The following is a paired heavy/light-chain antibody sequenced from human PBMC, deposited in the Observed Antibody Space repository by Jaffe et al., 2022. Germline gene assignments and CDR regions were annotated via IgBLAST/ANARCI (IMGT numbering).Light chain of an antibody. Sequence: SYVLTQPPSVSVAPGQTARITCGGNNIGSKSVHWYQQKPGQAPVLVVYDDSDRPSGIPERFSGSNSGNTATLTISRVEAGDEADYYCQVWDSSSDRVFGGGTKLTVL. J-gene: IGLJ2*01. CDR2: DDS. CDR3: QVWDSSSDRV. CDR1: NIGSKS. V-gene: IGLV3-21*02.
Heavy chain of an antibody. CDR3: ARTTEGPELLDYGDYGILREMRPYYFDY. CDR2: IYHSGST. D-gene: IGHD4-17*01. Sequence: QVQLQESGPGLVKPSGTLSLTCAVSGGSISSSNWWSWVRQPPGKGLEWIGEIYHSGSTNYNPSLKSRVTISVDKSKNQFSLKLSSVTAADTAVYYCARTTEGPELLDYGDYGILREMRPYYFDYWGQGTLVTVSS. J-gene: IGHJ4*02. CDR1: GGSISSSNW. V-gene: IGHV4-4*02.